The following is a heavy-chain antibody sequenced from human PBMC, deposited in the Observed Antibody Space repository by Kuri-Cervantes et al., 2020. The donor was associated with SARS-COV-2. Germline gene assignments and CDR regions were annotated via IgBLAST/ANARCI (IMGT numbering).Heavy chain of an antibody. CDR1: GFTFSDYY. CDR3: ARSPAAGNGGWYFEL. V-gene: IGHV4-59*10. Sequence: ESLKISWAAFGFTFSDYYMSWIRQAPGKGLEWIGRIYTSGSTNYNPSLKSRVTISVDTSKNQFSLKLSSVTAAAAAVYFCARSPAAGNGGWYFELWGRGTLVTVSS. CDR2: IYTSGST. J-gene: IGHJ2*01. D-gene: IGHD6-13*01.